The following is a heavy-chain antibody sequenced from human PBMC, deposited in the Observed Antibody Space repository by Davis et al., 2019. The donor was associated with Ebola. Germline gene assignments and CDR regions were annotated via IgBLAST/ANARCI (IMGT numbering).Heavy chain of an antibody. CDR3: AREREDIVVVVTAMYYYYYMDV. CDR2: IIPIFGTA. Sequence: SVKVSCKASGGTFSSYAISWVRQAPGQGLEWMGGIIPIFGTANYAQKFQGSVTITADESTSTAYMELSSLRAEDTAVYYCAREREDIVVVVTAMYYYYYMDVWGKGTTVTVSS. V-gene: IGHV1-69*13. CDR1: GGTFSSYA. J-gene: IGHJ6*03. D-gene: IGHD2-15*01.